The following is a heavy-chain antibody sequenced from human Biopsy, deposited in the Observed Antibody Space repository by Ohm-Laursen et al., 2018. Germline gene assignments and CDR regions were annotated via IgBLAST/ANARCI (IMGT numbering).Heavy chain of an antibody. Sequence: PSDTLSLTCVVYGGSFTGYYWSWIRQPPGKGLEWIGEINHSGSTNYNPSLKSRVTISLDTSKNQLSLKLSSVTAADTAVYYCARESDSSGYYYRDYWGQGTLVTVSS. J-gene: IGHJ4*02. V-gene: IGHV4-34*01. CDR3: ARESDSSGYYYRDY. CDR1: GGSFTGYY. D-gene: IGHD3-22*01. CDR2: INHSGST.